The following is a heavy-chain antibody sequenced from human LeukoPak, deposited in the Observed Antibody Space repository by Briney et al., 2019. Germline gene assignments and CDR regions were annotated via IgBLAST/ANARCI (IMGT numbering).Heavy chain of an antibody. CDR3: AKEDGRREIAAAGNGNWFDP. J-gene: IGHJ5*02. CDR2: ISGSGGST. V-gene: IGHV3-23*01. D-gene: IGHD6-13*01. CDR1: GFTFSSYA. Sequence: PGGSLRLSCAASGFTFSSYAMSWVRQAPGKGLEWVSAISGSGGSTYYADSVKGRFTISRDNSKNRLYLQMNSLRAEDTTVYSCAKEDGRREIAAAGNGNWFDPWGQGTLVTVSS.